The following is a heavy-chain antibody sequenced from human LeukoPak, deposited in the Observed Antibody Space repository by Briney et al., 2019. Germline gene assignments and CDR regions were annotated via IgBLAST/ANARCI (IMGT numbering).Heavy chain of an antibody. Sequence: GGSLRLSCAASGFTFSSYSMNWVRQAPGKGLEWVSSISSSSSYIYYADSVKGRFTISRDNAKNSLYLQMNSLRAEDTAVYYCARAYCSGGSCYYYYYYGMDVWGKGTTVTVSS. V-gene: IGHV3-21*01. CDR2: ISSSSSYI. D-gene: IGHD2-15*01. J-gene: IGHJ6*04. CDR3: ARAYCSGGSCYYYYYYGMDV. CDR1: GFTFSSYS.